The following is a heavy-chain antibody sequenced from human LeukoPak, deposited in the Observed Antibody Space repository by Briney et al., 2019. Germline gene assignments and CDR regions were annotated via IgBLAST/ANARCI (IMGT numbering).Heavy chain of an antibody. V-gene: IGHV3-74*01. CDR3: VRDLGGRSGH. Sequence: GGSLRLSCAASGFTFSSNWMHWVRQAPGKGLVWVSRINEDGSTTNHADSVKGRSTIFRDNAKNTLCLQMNSLRAEDTAVYYCVRDLGGRSGHWGQGTLVTVSS. CDR1: GFTFSSNW. D-gene: IGHD1-26*01. J-gene: IGHJ4*02. CDR2: INEDGSTT.